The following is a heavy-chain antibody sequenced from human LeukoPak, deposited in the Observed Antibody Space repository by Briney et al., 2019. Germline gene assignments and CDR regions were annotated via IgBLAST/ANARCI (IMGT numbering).Heavy chain of an antibody. V-gene: IGHV3-21*04. CDR3: ARVPNPYYYDSSGYPGDY. Sequence: GGSLRLSCAASGFTFNTYSMNWVRQAPGEGLEWVSSISPTCGHIYYADSVKGRFTISRDNAQSSLYLQMSSLRAEHTAVYYCARVPNPYYYDSSGYPGDYWGQGTLVTVSS. CDR1: GFTFNTYS. D-gene: IGHD3-22*01. J-gene: IGHJ4*02. CDR2: ISPTCGHI.